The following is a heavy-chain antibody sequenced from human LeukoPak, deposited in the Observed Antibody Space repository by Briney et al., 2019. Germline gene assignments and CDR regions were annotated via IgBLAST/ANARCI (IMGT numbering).Heavy chain of an antibody. J-gene: IGHJ4*02. CDR2: IHYSGST. CDR3: ARWYSSGWAFDF. V-gene: IGHV4-59*08. Sequence: SETLSLTCTVSGGTISSYYWNWIRQPPGKGLEWIGYIHYSGSTKYDPSLKSRVTISVDTSKNQFSLKLSSVTAADTAVYYCARWYSSGWAFDFWGQGTLVTVSS. CDR1: GGTISSYY. D-gene: IGHD6-19*01.